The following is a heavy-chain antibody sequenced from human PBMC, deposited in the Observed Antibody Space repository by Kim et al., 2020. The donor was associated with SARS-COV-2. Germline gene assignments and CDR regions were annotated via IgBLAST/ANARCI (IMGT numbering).Heavy chain of an antibody. CDR1: EFAFSTYA. CDR3: VRKISGTGKGYFDV. J-gene: IGHJ2*01. CDR2: INPSGDYT. Sequence: GGSLRLSCAASEFAFSTYAMNWVRQAPGKGLEWVSAINPSGDYTYYADSVKGRFTISRDNSKNILYLQMRSLRVEDTAVYYCVRKISGTGKGYFDVWGRGSPVTVSP. D-gene: IGHD1-1*01. V-gene: IGHV3-23*01.